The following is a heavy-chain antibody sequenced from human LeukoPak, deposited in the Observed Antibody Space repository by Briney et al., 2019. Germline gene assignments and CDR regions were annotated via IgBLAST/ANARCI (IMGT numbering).Heavy chain of an antibody. Sequence: SETLSLTCTVSGGSISSSNYYWGWIRQPPGKGLEWIGSPYYSGSTYYNPSLKSRVTISVDTSKNQFSLKLSSVTAADTAVYYCARRDCSGGSCPSYGMDVWGQGTTVTVSS. V-gene: IGHV4-39*01. CDR2: PYYSGST. D-gene: IGHD2-15*01. J-gene: IGHJ6*02. CDR1: GGSISSSNYY. CDR3: ARRDCSGGSCPSYGMDV.